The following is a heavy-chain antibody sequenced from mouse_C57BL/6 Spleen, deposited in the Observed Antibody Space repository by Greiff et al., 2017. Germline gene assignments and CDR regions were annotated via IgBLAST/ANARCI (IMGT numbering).Heavy chain of an antibody. V-gene: IGHV1-15*01. Sequence: VQLQQSGAELVRPGASVTLSCKASGYTFTDYEMHWVKQTPVHGLEWIGAIDPETGGTAYNQKFKGKAILTADKSSSTAYMELRSLTSEDSAVYYCTNDYDENWFAYWGQGTLVTVSA. CDR1: GYTFTDYE. J-gene: IGHJ3*01. CDR2: IDPETGGT. CDR3: TNDYDENWFAY. D-gene: IGHD2-4*01.